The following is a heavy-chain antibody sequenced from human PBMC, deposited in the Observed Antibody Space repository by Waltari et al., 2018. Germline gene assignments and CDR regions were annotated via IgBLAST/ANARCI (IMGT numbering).Heavy chain of an antibody. CDR3: ARVSVYGDYYLFDY. Sequence: QLQLQESGPGLVKPAETLSLTCTVSGGSISSSRYYWGWNRQPPGKGLEWIGSIYYSGSTYYNPSLKSRVTISVDTSKNQFSLKLSSVTAADTAVYYCARVSVYGDYYLFDYWGQGTLVTVSS. CDR2: IYYSGST. D-gene: IGHD4-17*01. CDR1: GGSISSSRYY. J-gene: IGHJ4*02. V-gene: IGHV4-39*07.